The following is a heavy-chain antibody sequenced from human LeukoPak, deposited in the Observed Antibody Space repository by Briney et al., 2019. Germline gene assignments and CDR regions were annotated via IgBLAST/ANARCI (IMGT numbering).Heavy chain of an antibody. CDR3: ARSSDSSGYYGGGIIDY. D-gene: IGHD6-19*01. J-gene: IGHJ4*02. Sequence: SETLSLTCTVSGGSISSSSYYWGWIRQPPGKGLEWIGRIYTNENTFFNPSLKSRVTMSVDTSKNQFSLQLTSVTAADAAVYYCARSSDSSGYYGGGIIDYWGQGTLVTVSS. V-gene: IGHV4-39*07. CDR2: IYTNENT. CDR1: GGSISSSSYY.